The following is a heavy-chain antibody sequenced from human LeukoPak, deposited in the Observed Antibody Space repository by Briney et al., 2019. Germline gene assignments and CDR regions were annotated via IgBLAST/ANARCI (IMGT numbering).Heavy chain of an antibody. V-gene: IGHV1-2*02. CDR1: GYTFTGYY. J-gene: IGHJ4*02. CDR3: ARDRTRTGYSSGWYHDY. CDR2: INPNSGGT. Sequence: ASVKVSCKASGYTFTGYYMHWVRQAPGQGLEWMGWINPNSGGTNYAQKFQGRVTMTRDTSISTAYMELSRLRSDDTAVYYCARDRTRTGYSSGWYHDYWGQGALVTVSS. D-gene: IGHD6-19*01.